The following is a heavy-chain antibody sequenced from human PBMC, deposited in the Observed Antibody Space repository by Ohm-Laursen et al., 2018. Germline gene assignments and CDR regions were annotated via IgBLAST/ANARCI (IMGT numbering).Heavy chain of an antibody. J-gene: IGHJ3*01. CDR1: GGSMRSNF. D-gene: IGHD5-24*01. V-gene: IGHV4-59*07. CDR2: IYYSGST. Sequence: SDTLSLTCTVSGGSMRSNFWSWMRQPPGKELEWIGHIYYSGSTTYNPPLKSRVTISVDTSKSQFSLRLSSVTAADTAVYYCAKYRTDGYNYDAFAVWGQGTMVTVSS. CDR3: AKYRTDGYNYDAFAV.